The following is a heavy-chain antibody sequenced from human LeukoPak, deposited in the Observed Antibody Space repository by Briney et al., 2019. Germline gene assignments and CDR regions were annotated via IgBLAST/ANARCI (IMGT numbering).Heavy chain of an antibody. CDR3: AKECDYSPGHKFDL. D-gene: IGHD4-11*01. CDR2: LFVGGAST. CDR1: GFDFNNYV. Sequence: GGSLRLSCAASGFDFNNYVMSWVRQAPGKGLEWVSVLFVGGASTLYADSVKGRFTISGDTSKNTLYLQMNGLRAEDTAVYFCAKECDYSPGHKFDLWGQGTLVTVSS. J-gene: IGHJ4*02. V-gene: IGHV3-23*01.